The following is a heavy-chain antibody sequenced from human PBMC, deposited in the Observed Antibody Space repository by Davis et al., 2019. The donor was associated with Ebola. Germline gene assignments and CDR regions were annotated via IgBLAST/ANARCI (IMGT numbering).Heavy chain of an antibody. CDR2: ISGSGGTT. CDR3: ARSGLSFGVVKYHYGMDV. CDR1: VITFSSYA. J-gene: IGHJ6*04. D-gene: IGHD3-3*01. Sequence: GESLKIPCADSVITFSSYAMTWVGQAPGKGLEWVSAISGSGGTTYYAGSVKGRFTVSRDNSKKTMYLQMNSLRAEDTAVYYCARSGLSFGVVKYHYGMDVWGKGTTVTVSS. V-gene: IGHV3-23*01.